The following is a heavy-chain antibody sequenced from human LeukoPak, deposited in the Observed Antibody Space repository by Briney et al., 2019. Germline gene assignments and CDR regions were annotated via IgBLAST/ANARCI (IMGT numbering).Heavy chain of an antibody. D-gene: IGHD6-13*01. V-gene: IGHV3-7*05. CDR2: IKEDGSEE. Sequence: GGSLRLSCAASGFTFSTYWMSWVRQTPEKGLEWVANIKEDGSEEVYVDSVKGRFTISRDNAKSSLYLQMNSLRTEDTAVYYCARDPYSRSWSYGMDVWGQGTTVTVSS. J-gene: IGHJ6*02. CDR3: ARDPYSRSWSYGMDV. CDR1: GFTFSTYW.